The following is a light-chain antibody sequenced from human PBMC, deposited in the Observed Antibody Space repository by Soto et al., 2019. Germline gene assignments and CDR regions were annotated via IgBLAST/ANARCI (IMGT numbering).Light chain of an antibody. CDR3: QPANSFPLT. J-gene: IGKJ4*01. CDR2: SAS. V-gene: IGKV1-12*01. Sequence: DIQVTPSPSSVSASVGYRVTITCRTSQDVSSWLAWYQQKPGKAPELLIYSASTLQTGVPSRFSGSGSGTDFTLTLSSLQPEDFATYYCQPANSFPLTFGGGTKVEIK. CDR1: QDVSSW.